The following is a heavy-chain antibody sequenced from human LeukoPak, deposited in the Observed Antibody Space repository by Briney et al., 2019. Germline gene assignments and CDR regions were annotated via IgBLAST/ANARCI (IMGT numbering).Heavy chain of an antibody. Sequence: PGGSLRLSCAASGFTFSSYAMSWVRQAPGKGLEWVSAISGSGGSTYYADSVKGRFTISRDNSKNTLYLQMNSLRAEDTAVYYCAQGHLRRAGVGGYFDYWGQGALVTVSS. CDR1: GFTFSSYA. CDR3: AQGHLRRAGVGGYFDY. D-gene: IGHD3-16*01. CDR2: ISGSGGST. V-gene: IGHV3-23*01. J-gene: IGHJ4*02.